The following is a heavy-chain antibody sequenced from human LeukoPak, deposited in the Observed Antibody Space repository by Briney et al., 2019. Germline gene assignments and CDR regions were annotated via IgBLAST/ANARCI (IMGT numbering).Heavy chain of an antibody. CDR3: AREEYCSSTSCPYGNAFDI. V-gene: IGHV3-64*01. CDR2: ISINGGST. Sequence: GGSLRLSCAASGFNFNTYWMSWVRQAPGKGLEYVSAISINGGSTYYANSVKGRFTISRDNSKNTLFLQMGSLRAEDMAVYYCAREEYCSSTSCPYGNAFDIWGQGTMVTVSS. J-gene: IGHJ3*02. CDR1: GFNFNTYW. D-gene: IGHD2-2*01.